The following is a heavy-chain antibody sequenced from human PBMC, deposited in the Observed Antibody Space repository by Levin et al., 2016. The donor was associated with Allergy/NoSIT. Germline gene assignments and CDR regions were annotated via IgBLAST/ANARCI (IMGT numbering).Heavy chain of an antibody. D-gene: IGHD4-17*01. CDR3: AKDQGRGGSPDYGDLRFDY. Sequence: GGSLRLSCAASGFTFDDYAMHWVRQAPGKGLEWVSGISWNSGSIGYADSVKGRFTISRDNAKNSLYLQMNSLRAEDTALYYCAKDQGRGGSPDYGDLRFDYWGQGTLVTVSS. CDR2: ISWNSGSI. J-gene: IGHJ4*02. CDR1: GFTFDDYA. V-gene: IGHV3-9*01.